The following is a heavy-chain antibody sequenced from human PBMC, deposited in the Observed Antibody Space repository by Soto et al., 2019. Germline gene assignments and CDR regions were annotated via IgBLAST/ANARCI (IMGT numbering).Heavy chain of an antibody. Sequence: QVQLVQSGAEVKKPGSSVKVSCKASGGTFSSYTISWVRQAPGQGLEWMGRIIPILGIANYAQKFQGRVTITADKSTSTASMELSSLRSEDTAVYYCAREIPTYYYDSSGYRWGQGTLVTVSS. D-gene: IGHD3-22*01. CDR2: IIPILGIA. J-gene: IGHJ5*02. CDR3: AREIPTYYYDSSGYR. CDR1: GGTFSSYT. V-gene: IGHV1-69*08.